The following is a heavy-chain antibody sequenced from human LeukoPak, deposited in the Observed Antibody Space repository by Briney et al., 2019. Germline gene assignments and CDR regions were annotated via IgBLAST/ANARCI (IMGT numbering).Heavy chain of an antibody. CDR2: ISGSGGST. D-gene: IGHD3-22*01. J-gene: IGHJ4*02. CDR3: AKDTYYYDSSGYYYRIYFDY. Sequence: PSETLSLTCAVYGGSFSGYYWSWVRQAPGKGLEWVSAISGSGGSTYYADSVKGRFTISRDNSKNTLYLQMNSLRAEDTAVYYCAKDTYYYDSSGYYYRIYFDYWGQGTLVTVSS. V-gene: IGHV3-23*01. CDR1: GGSFSGYY.